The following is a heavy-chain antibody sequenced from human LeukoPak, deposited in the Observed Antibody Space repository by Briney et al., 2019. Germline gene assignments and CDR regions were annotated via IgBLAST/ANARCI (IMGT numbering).Heavy chain of an antibody. Sequence: PGGSLRLSCAASGFTVSRNYMSWVRQAPGKGLEWVSVISGSGRSTYYADSVKGRFTISRDKSKNSLYLQMNSLRVEDTAIYYCAKSIVNSGTYIPFDYWGQGTLVTVSS. CDR3: AKSIVNSGTYIPFDY. D-gene: IGHD1-26*01. CDR2: ISGSGRST. CDR1: GFTVSRNY. J-gene: IGHJ4*02. V-gene: IGHV3-23*01.